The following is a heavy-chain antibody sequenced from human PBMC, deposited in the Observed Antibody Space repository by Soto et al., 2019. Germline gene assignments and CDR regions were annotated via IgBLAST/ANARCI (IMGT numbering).Heavy chain of an antibody. Sequence: SQTLSLTCAISGDSVSSNSAAWNWIRQSPSRGLEWLGRTYYRPKWYNDYAVSVKSRITINPDTSKNQFSLQLNSVTPEDTAVYYCARDLGSGELYCSSTSCYLFNWFDPWGQGTLVTVSS. V-gene: IGHV6-1*01. CDR1: GDSVSSNSAA. J-gene: IGHJ5*02. CDR3: ARDLGSGELYCSSTSCYLFNWFDP. D-gene: IGHD2-2*01. CDR2: TYYRPKWYN.